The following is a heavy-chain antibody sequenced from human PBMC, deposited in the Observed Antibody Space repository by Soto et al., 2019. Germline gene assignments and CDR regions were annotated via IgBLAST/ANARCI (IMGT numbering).Heavy chain of an antibody. D-gene: IGHD3-9*01. Sequence: ASVKVSCKASGYTFTGYYMDWVRQAPGQGLEGMGWINPNSGGTNYAQKFQGWVTMTRDTSISTAYMELSRQRSDDTAVYYCERDVAYDILTVYYYAGYRYPSNYYSYAMDVWGQGTTVTVSS. J-gene: IGHJ6*02. CDR2: INPNSGGT. CDR1: GYTFTGYY. V-gene: IGHV1-2*04. CDR3: ERDVAYDILTVYYYAGYRYPSNYYSYAMDV.